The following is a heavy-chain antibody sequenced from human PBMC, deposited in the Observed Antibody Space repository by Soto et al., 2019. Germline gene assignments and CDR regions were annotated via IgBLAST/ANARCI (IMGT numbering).Heavy chain of an antibody. J-gene: IGHJ4*02. Sequence: EVQLLESGGGLVQPGGSLRLSCAASGFTFSSYAMSWVRQAPGKGLEWVSAISGSGGSTYYADSVKGRFTISRDNYKNTLYLQMNSLRAEDTAVYYCAKGLRFGQWLRFYYFDYWGQGTLVTVSS. V-gene: IGHV3-23*01. CDR2: ISGSGGST. D-gene: IGHD6-19*01. CDR1: GFTFSSYA. CDR3: AKGLRFGQWLRFYYFDY.